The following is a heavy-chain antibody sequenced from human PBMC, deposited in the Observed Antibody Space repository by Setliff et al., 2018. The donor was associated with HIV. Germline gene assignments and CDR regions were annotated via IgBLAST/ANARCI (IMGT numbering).Heavy chain of an antibody. CDR1: GFTFSSYW. CDR2: IKSDGSYT. J-gene: IGHJ4*02. CDR3: ARDSPLSHFDY. V-gene: IGHV3-74*01. Sequence: LRLSCAASGFTFSSYWMHWVRQAPGKGLVWVSRIKSDGSYTSYADSAKGRFTISRDNAKNTLHLQMNSLRPEDTAVYYCARDSPLSHFDYWGQGILVTVSS.